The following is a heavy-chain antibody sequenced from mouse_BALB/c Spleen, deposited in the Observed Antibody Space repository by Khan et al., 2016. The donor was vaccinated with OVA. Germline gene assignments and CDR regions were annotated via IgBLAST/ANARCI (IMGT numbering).Heavy chain of an antibody. CDR2: IDPLSGST. J-gene: IGHJ3*01. D-gene: IGHD2-3*01. CDR1: GYTFTTSY. V-gene: IGHV1-34*01. Sequence: VRLQQSGPELMKPGASVKISCKASGYTFTTSYIHWVLQSHGKSLEWIGYIDPLSGSTNYNQNFKGKATLSVDKSSSTAYIQLSNLTSEDSAVFDCDRDGFVGGMTYWGQGTLVTVSA. CDR3: DRDGFVGGMTY.